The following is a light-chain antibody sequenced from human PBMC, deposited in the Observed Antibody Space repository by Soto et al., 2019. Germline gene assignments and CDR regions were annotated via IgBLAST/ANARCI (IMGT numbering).Light chain of an antibody. Sequence: EIVMTQSPATLSVSPGERATLSCRASQSVSSNLAWYQQKPGQAPRLLISGASTRATGIPARFSGSGSGTELTLTISSLQSEDFAVYYCQQYNNWAPSIPFGQGKQLEIK. CDR3: QQYNNWAPSIP. CDR1: QSVSSN. CDR2: GAS. J-gene: IGKJ5*01. V-gene: IGKV3-15*01.